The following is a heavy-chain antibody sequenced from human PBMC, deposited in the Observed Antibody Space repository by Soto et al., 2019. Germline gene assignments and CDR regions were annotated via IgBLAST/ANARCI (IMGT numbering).Heavy chain of an antibody. Sequence: QVQLVESGGGLVKPGGSLRLSCAASGFTFSDYYMSWIRQAPGKGLEWVSYISSSGSTIYYADSVKGRFTISRDNAKNSLYLQMNSLRAEDTAVYYCARVKVISGSYYGPIKTYYFDYWGQGTLVTVSS. V-gene: IGHV3-11*01. CDR3: ARVKVISGSYYGPIKTYYFDY. CDR2: ISSSGSTI. CDR1: GFTFSDYY. J-gene: IGHJ4*02. D-gene: IGHD3-10*01.